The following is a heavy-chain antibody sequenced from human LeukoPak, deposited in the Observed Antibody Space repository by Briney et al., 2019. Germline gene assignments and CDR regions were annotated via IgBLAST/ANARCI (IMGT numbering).Heavy chain of an antibody. V-gene: IGHV1-18*01. D-gene: IGHD3-22*01. Sequence: ASVKVSCKASGYTFTSYGISWVRQAPGQGLEWMGWISAYNGNTNYAQKLQGRVTMTTDTSTSTAYMELRSLRSDDTAVYYCARVRTRDSSGLDDYWGQGTLVTVSS. J-gene: IGHJ4*02. CDR2: ISAYNGNT. CDR1: GYTFTSYG. CDR3: ARVRTRDSSGLDDY.